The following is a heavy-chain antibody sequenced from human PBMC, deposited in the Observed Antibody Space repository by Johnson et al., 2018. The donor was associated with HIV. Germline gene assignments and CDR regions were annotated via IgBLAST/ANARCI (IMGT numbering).Heavy chain of an antibody. J-gene: IGHJ3*02. V-gene: IGHV3-7*03. Sequence: VQLVESGGGVVQPGRSLRLSCAASGFTFSSYGMHWVRQAPGKGLEWVANIKQDGSENYYVDSVKGRFTISRDNAKNSLFLQMNSRRAEDTAVYYCARDRWGSSMRSDAFDIWGQGTMVTVSS. D-gene: IGHD3-16*01. CDR3: ARDRWGSSMRSDAFDI. CDR2: IKQDGSEN. CDR1: GFTFSSYG.